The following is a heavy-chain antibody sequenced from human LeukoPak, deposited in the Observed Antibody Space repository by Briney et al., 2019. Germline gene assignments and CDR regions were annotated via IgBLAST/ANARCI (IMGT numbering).Heavy chain of an antibody. CDR2: IRYEGSDI. CDR3: AKGLGLQVGASPFDY. J-gene: IGHJ4*02. V-gene: IGHV3-30*02. D-gene: IGHD1-26*01. Sequence: GGSLRLSCAASGFTFNNYGMHWVRQSPGKGLEWVAFIRYEGSDIHYADSVEGRFTVSRDNSKNTLYLQMNSLRSEDTAVYYCAKGLGLQVGASPFDYWGQGTLVTVSS. CDR1: GFTFNNYG.